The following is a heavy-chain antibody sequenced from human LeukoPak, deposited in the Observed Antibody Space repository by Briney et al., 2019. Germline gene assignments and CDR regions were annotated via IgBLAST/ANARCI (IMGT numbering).Heavy chain of an antibody. V-gene: IGHV4-34*01. CDR2: INHSGST. CDR3: ARDGQWLAIDY. D-gene: IGHD6-19*01. Sequence: KPSETLSLTCAVYGVSFSGYYWSWIRQPPGKGLEWIGEINHSGSTNYNPSLKSRVTISVDTSKNQFSLKLSSVTAADTAVYYCARDGQWLAIDYWGQGTLVTVSS. J-gene: IGHJ4*02. CDR1: GVSFSGYY.